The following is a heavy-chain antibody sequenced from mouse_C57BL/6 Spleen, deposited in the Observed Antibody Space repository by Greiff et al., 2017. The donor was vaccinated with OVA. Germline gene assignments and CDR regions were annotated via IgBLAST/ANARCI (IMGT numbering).Heavy chain of an antibody. V-gene: IGHV1-15*01. CDR3: TRSYGNYVGFAY. D-gene: IGHD2-1*01. CDR1: GYTFTDYE. CDR2: IDPETGGT. Sequence: QVHVKQSGAELVRPGASVTLSCKASGYTFTDYEMHWVKQTPVHGLEWIGAIDPETGGTAYNQKFKGKAILTADKSSSTAYMELRSLTSEDSAVYYCTRSYGNYVGFAYWGQGTLVTVSA. J-gene: IGHJ3*01.